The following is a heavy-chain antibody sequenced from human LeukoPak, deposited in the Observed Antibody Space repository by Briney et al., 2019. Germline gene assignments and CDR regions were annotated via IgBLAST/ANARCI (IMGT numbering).Heavy chain of an antibody. Sequence: SVKVSCKASGGTFSSYAISWVRQAPGQGLEWMGRIIPIFGTANYAQKFQGRVTITADESTSTAYMELSSLRSEDTAVYYCARVGTYCGGDCYFDYWGQGTLVTVSS. J-gene: IGHJ4*02. CDR3: ARVGTYCGGDCYFDY. D-gene: IGHD2-21*01. CDR2: IIPIFGTA. CDR1: GGTFSSYA. V-gene: IGHV1-69*13.